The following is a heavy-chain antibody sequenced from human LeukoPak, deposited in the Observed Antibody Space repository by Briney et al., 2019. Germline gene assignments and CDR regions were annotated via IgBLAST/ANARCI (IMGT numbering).Heavy chain of an antibody. Sequence: PSETLSLTCTVSGGSISSGGYYWSWIRQHPGKGLEWIGYIYYSGSTYYNPSLKSRVTISVDTSKNQFSLKLSSVTAADAAVYYCARVQVAAAGTEYYFDYWGQGTLVTVSS. V-gene: IGHV4-31*03. CDR2: IYYSGST. CDR3: ARVQVAAAGTEYYFDY. D-gene: IGHD6-13*01. J-gene: IGHJ4*02. CDR1: GGSISSGGYY.